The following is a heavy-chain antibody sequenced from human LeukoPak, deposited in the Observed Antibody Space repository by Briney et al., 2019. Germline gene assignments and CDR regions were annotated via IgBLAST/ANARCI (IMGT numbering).Heavy chain of an antibody. CDR3: AREGSSSWYFSAAKVAYFDY. CDR2: INHSGST. CDR1: GGSFSGYY. V-gene: IGHV4-34*01. J-gene: IGHJ4*02. D-gene: IGHD6-13*01. Sequence: SETLSLTCAVYGGSFSGYYWSWIRQPPGKGLEWIGEINHSGSTNYNPSLKSRVTISVDTSKNQFSLKLSSVTAADTAVYYCAREGSSSWYFSAAKVAYFDYWGQGTLVTVSS.